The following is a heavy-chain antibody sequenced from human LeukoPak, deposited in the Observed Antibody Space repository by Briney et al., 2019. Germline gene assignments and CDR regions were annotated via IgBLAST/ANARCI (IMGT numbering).Heavy chain of an antibody. V-gene: IGHV4-31*03. D-gene: IGHD6-6*01. CDR2: IYYSGSS. Sequence: PSQTLSLTCTVSGGSISSGVSYWSWIRQHPGKGLEWIAYIYYSGSSSYNPSLKSRVTISVDTSKNQFSLKLSSVTAADTAVYYCARGQGSSSSTRFDPWGQGTLVSVSS. CDR1: GGSISSGVSY. J-gene: IGHJ5*02. CDR3: ARGQGSSSSTRFDP.